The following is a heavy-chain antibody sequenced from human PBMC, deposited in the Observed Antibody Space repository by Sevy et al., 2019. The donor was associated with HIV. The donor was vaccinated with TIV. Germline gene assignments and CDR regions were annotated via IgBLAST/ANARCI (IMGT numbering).Heavy chain of an antibody. V-gene: IGHV1-18*01. CDR2: IDTYNGKT. Sequence: ASVKVSCKASGYRFTSYGISWVRQAPGQGLEWMGWIDTYNGKTNYAQKFQDRVTVTTDTSTSTAYMELRSLRSDDTAMYYCARDKSVQVVYGVIRNFYGMDAWGQGTTVTVSS. CDR3: ARDKSVQVVYGVIRNFYGMDA. J-gene: IGHJ6*02. D-gene: IGHD2-8*02. CDR1: GYRFTSYG.